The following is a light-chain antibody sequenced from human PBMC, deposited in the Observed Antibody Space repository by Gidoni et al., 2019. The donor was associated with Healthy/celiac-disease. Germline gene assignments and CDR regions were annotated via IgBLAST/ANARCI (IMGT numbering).Light chain of an antibody. Sequence: DIQMTQSPSSLSASVGDRVTITCQASPDISNYLNWYQQKPGKAPKLLIYGASHLETGVPSRFNGSGSGKDFTFTNSRLQPEEIATNYCQKYDKLPLTFGGGTKVEIK. J-gene: IGKJ4*01. V-gene: IGKV1-33*01. CDR3: QKYDKLPLT. CDR2: GAS. CDR1: PDISNY.